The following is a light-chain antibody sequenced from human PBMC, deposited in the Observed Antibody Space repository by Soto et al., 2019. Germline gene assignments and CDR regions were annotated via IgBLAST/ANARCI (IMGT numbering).Light chain of an antibody. V-gene: IGKV1-5*01. CDR2: DAS. CDR3: QQYNSYL. J-gene: IGKJ2*01. Sequence: DIQMTQSPSTLSASIGDRVTITCRASQSISTWLAWYQQKPGKAPKLLIFDASSLESGVPSRFSGSGSGTEFTLTISSLQPDDFATYYCQQYNSYLFGQGTKLEI. CDR1: QSISTW.